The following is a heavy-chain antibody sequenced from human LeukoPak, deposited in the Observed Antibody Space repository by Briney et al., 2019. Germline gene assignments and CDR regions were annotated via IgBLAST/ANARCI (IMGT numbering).Heavy chain of an antibody. V-gene: IGHV4-59*01. D-gene: IGHD4-17*01. CDR2: ISNSGTT. CDR3: ARVLRGAVTSNCFDP. CDR1: GGSINDYY. J-gene: IGHJ5*02. Sequence: PSETLSLTCTVSGGSINDYYWTWIRQAPGKGVEWLGYISNSGTTDYNPSLKSRVTMSVDTSKNEFSLKVTSVTAADTAMYYCARVLRGAVTSNCFDPWGQGTLVTVSS.